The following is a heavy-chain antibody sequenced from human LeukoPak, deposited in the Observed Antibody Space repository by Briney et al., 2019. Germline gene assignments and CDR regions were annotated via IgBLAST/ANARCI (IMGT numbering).Heavy chain of an antibody. CDR1: GYTFTGYY. CDR2: INPNSGGT. Sequence: ASVKVSCKASGYTFTGYYMHWVRQAPGQGLEWMGWINPNSGGTNYAQKFQGRVTMTRDTSISTAYMELSRLRSDDTAVYYCAREEVWGIAVAGTYYFDYWGQGTLVTVSS. D-gene: IGHD6-19*01. V-gene: IGHV1-2*02. J-gene: IGHJ4*02. CDR3: AREEVWGIAVAGTYYFDY.